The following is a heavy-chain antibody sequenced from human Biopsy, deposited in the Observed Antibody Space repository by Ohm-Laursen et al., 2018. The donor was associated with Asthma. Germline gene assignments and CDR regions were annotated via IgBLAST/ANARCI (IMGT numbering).Heavy chain of an antibody. CDR2: IYTDGST. CDR1: GAAIGRGGYY. V-gene: IGHV4-31*03. Sequence: SQTLSLTCSVSGAAIGRGGYYWSWIRQPPGKGLEWIGYIYTDGSTDYNPSLKSRLSMSVDTSMNQFSLKLTSVTAADTAVYFCAREVVSSGFYFDSWGQGTLVTVSS. CDR3: AREVVSSGFYFDS. D-gene: IGHD3-22*01. J-gene: IGHJ4*02.